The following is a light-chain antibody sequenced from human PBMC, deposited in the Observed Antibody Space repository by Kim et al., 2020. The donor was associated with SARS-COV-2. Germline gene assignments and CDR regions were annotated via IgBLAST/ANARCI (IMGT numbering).Light chain of an antibody. CDR2: AAS. CDR3: QKYNSDPPT. V-gene: IGKV1-27*01. CDR1: QGISND. J-gene: IGKJ4*01. Sequence: ASVGDRVTIHCRASQGISNDLAWYQQKPGKVPKLLIYAASALQSGVPSRFSGSGSGTDFTLTISSLQPEDVATYYCQKYNSDPPTFGGGTKVDIK.